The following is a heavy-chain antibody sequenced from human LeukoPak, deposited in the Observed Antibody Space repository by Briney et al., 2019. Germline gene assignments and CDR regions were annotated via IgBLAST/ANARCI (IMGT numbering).Heavy chain of an antibody. CDR1: GFTFSSYG. Sequence: GGSLRLSCAASGFTFSSYGMHWVRQAPGKGLEWVAVISYDGSNKYYADSVKGRFTISRDNSKNTLYLQMNSLRAEDTAVYYCAKDPVDYWGQETLVTVSS. CDR2: ISYDGSNK. V-gene: IGHV3-30*18. CDR3: AKDPVDY. J-gene: IGHJ4*02.